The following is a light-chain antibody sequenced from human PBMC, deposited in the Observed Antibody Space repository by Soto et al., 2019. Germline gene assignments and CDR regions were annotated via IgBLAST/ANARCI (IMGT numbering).Light chain of an antibody. CDR1: QSVSSY. Sequence: IVLTQSPATLSLSPGERATLSCRASQSVSSYLAWYQQKPGQAPRLVIHDASSRATGIPARFSGSGSGTDFTLTISSLEPEDFAVYYCRQYGRSLGFAFGRGTKVDIK. CDR3: RQYGRSLGFA. CDR2: DAS. V-gene: IGKV3-11*01. J-gene: IGKJ4*01.